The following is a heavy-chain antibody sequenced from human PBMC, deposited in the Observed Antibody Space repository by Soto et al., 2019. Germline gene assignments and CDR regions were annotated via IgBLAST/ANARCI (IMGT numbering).Heavy chain of an antibody. Sequence: GESLKISFKGSGYSFTSYWISLVRQIPGKGLAWRGRIDPSDSYTNYSPSFQGHVTISADKSISTAYLQWSSLKASDTAMYYCARQGYCSSTSCHILYYYYGMDVWGQGTTVTV. CDR3: ARQGYCSSTSCHILYYYYGMDV. CDR2: IDPSDSYT. V-gene: IGHV5-10-1*01. CDR1: GYSFTSYW. J-gene: IGHJ6*02. D-gene: IGHD2-2*01.